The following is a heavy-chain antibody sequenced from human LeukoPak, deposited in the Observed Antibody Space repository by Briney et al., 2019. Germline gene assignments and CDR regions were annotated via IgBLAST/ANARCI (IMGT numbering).Heavy chain of an antibody. CDR2: IYYSGST. Sequence: PETLSLTCTVSGGSISSYYWSCIRQPPGKGLEWIGYIYYSGSTNYNPSLKSRVIISVDTSKNQFSLKLSSVTAADTAVYYCARVAFLSLHCFDYWGQGTLVTVCS. V-gene: IGHV4-59*01. CDR3: ARVAFLSLHCFDY. CDR1: GGSISSYY. D-gene: IGHD3-3*02. J-gene: IGHJ4*02.